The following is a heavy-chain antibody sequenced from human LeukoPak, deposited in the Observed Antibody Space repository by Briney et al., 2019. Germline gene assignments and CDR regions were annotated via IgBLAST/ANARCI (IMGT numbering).Heavy chain of an antibody. CDR2: IYYSGST. CDR3: ARHSKGMATISLDY. D-gene: IGHD5-24*01. V-gene: IGHV4-59*08. J-gene: IGHJ4*02. CDR1: GGSISSYY. Sequence: SETLSLTCTVSGGSISSYYWSWIRQPPGKGLEWIGYIYYSGSTNYNPSLKSRVTISVDTSKNQFSLKLSSVTAADTAVYYCARHSKGMATISLDYWGQGTLVTVSS.